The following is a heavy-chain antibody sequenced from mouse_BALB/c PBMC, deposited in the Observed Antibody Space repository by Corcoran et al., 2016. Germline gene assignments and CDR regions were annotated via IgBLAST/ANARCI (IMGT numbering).Heavy chain of an antibody. J-gene: IGHJ2*01. CDR1: GYTFTDYN. Sequence: ETLLQQSGPGLVKPGASVKIPCKAPGYTFTDYNMDWVKQSHGKSLEWIGDINPNNGGTIYNQKFKGKATLTVDKSSSTAYMELRSLTSEDTAVYYCARSNYFDYWGQGTTLTVS. CDR2: INPNNGGT. CDR3: ARSNYFDY. V-gene: IGHV1-18*01.